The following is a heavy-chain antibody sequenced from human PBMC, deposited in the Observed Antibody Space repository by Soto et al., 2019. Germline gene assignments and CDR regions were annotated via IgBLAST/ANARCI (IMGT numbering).Heavy chain of an antibody. CDR2: IKGDVSSM. D-gene: IGHD3-10*01. V-gene: IGHV3-74*01. J-gene: IGHJ3*01. CDR1: GFTFSNYW. CDR3: ASGIPGHYGFDV. Sequence: EVQLVESGGGLVQAGASLRLSCEAYGFTFSNYWMHWVRQVPGKGLVWVSSIKGDVSSMNYADSVRGRFTISRDNAKNTVFLPMDSLGAEDTAVYYCASGIPGHYGFDVWGKGTMVTVYS.